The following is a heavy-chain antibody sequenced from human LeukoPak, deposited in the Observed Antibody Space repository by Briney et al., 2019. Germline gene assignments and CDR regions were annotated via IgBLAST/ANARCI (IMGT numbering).Heavy chain of an antibody. Sequence: PGGSLRLSCAASGFTFSSYWMHWVRQAPGKGLVWVSRINSDGSSTNYAASVKGRFTISRDNAKNSLYLQMNSLRPEDTAVYYCARDAGGYYPDYWGEGTLVTVSS. J-gene: IGHJ4*02. CDR1: GFTFSSYW. CDR3: ARDAGGYYPDY. D-gene: IGHD3-22*01. V-gene: IGHV3-74*01. CDR2: INSDGSST.